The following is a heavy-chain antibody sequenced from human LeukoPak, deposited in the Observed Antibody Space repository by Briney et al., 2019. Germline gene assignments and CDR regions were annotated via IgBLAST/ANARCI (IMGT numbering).Heavy chain of an antibody. V-gene: IGHV3-21*01. D-gene: IGHD2-8*01. CDR2: ISSSGTSK. J-gene: IGHJ4*02. CDR3: ARVFNGFDY. Sequence: GGSLRLSCKASQFTFSDYTIVWVRQAPRKGLEWVASISSSGTSKYYADSMKGRVTVSRDNAEKSLSLQMISLRVEDTAVYYCARVFNGFDYWGQGTLVTVAS. CDR1: QFTFSDYT.